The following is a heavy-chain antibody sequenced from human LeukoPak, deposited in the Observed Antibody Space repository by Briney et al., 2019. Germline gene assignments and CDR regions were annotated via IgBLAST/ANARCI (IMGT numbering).Heavy chain of an antibody. V-gene: IGHV4-61*02. CDR3: ARDEGYSGSLGDI. J-gene: IGHJ3*02. CDR2: IYTSGST. CDR1: GGSISSGGYY. D-gene: IGHD1-26*01. Sequence: PSQTLSLTCTVSGGSISSGGYYWSWIRQHPGKGLEWIGRIYTSGSTNYNPSLKSRVTMSVDTSKNQFSLKLSSVTAADTAVYYCARDEGYSGSLGDIWGQGTMVTVSS.